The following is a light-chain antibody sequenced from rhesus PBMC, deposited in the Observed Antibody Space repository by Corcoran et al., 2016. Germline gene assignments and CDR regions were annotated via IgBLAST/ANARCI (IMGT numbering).Light chain of an antibody. CDR1: QGINNY. J-gene: IGKJ4*01. CDR2: YAS. CDR3: QQHNSYPVT. Sequence: DIQMTQSPSSLSASVGDTVTITCRAIQGINNYLAWYQQRPEKAPKPLIYYASSLESGVPSRFSGSGSGTDFTLTIRSLQPEDFARYYCQQHNSYPVTFGGGTKVEIK. V-gene: IGKV1S16*01.